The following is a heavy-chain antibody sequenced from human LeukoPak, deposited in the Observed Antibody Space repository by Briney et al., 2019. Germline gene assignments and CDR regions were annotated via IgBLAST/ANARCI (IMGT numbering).Heavy chain of an antibody. CDR3: ARLALRLVPEY. V-gene: IGHV4-39*01. J-gene: IGHJ4*02. CDR1: GGSISSSSYY. Sequence: SETLSLTCTVSGGSISSSSYYWGWIRQPPGKGLEWIGNIYYTGSTQYNPSLKSRVTMSVDTSKNQFSLKRSSVTAADTAVYFCARLALRLVPEYWGQGTLVAVSS. CDR2: IYYTGST. D-gene: IGHD3-10*01.